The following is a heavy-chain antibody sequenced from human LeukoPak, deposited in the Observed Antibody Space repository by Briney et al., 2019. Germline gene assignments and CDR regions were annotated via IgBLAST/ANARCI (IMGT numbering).Heavy chain of an antibody. J-gene: IGHJ6*02. V-gene: IGHV3-21*01. D-gene: IGHD3-10*01. CDR2: ISSSSSYI. CDR3: ARDIPGGYGMDV. CDR1: GFTFSSYS. Sequence: PGGSLRLSCAASGFTFSSYSMNWVRQAPGKGLEWVSSISSSSSYIYYADSVKGRFTISRDNAKNSLYLQMNSLRAEDTAVYYCARDIPGGYGMDVWAKGPRSPSP.